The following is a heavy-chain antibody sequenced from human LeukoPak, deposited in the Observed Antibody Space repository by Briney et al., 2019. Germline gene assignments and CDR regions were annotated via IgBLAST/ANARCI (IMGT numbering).Heavy chain of an antibody. CDR2: IKQDGSEK. CDR1: GFTFSSHW. CDR3: ARDWAYVSFDY. V-gene: IGHV3-7*03. J-gene: IGHJ4*02. D-gene: IGHD3-16*01. Sequence: GGSLRLSCAASGFTFSSHWMSWVRQAPGKGLEWVANIKQDGSEKYYVDSVKGRFTISRDNAKNSLYLQMNSLRAEDTAVYYCARDWAYVSFDYWGQGTLVTVSS.